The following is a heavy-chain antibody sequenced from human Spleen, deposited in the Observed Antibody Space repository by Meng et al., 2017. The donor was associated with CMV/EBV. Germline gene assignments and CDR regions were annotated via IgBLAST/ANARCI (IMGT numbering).Heavy chain of an antibody. CDR1: EFTFSSYG. Sequence: GESLKISCAASEFTFSSYGMHWVRQAPGKGLEWVAVIWYDGSNKYYADSVKGRFTISRDNSKNTLYLQMNSLRAEDTAVYYCAKECYDFWSGYYTRGYFDLWGRGTLVTVSS. CDR3: AKECYDFWSGYYTRGYFDL. V-gene: IGHV3-33*06. J-gene: IGHJ2*01. CDR2: IWYDGSNK. D-gene: IGHD3-3*01.